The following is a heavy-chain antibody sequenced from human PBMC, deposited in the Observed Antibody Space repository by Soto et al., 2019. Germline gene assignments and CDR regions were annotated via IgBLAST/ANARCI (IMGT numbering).Heavy chain of an antibody. CDR3: ARDRGGYDRLYYYHGMDV. Sequence: VGSLRLSCAASGFTFSDYYMSWIRQAPGKGLEYISYISSSSGSTNYADSVKGRFTISRDNAKNSLYLQMSSLRAEDTAVYYCARDRGGYDRLYYYHGMDVWGQGTTVTVSS. V-gene: IGHV3-11*06. J-gene: IGHJ6*02. D-gene: IGHD5-12*01. CDR1: GFTFSDYY. CDR2: ISSSSGST.